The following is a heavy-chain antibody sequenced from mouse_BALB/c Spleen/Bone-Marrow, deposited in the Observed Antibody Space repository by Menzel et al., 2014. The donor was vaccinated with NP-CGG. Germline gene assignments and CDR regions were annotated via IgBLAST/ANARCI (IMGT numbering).Heavy chain of an antibody. Sequence: SGAELMKPGASVKISCKATGYTFSSYWIEWVKQRPGHGLEWIGEILPGSGSTNYSEKFKGKATFTADTSSNTAYMQLSSLTSEDSAVYYCARFHYYGSSYYFDYWGQGTTLTVSS. D-gene: IGHD1-1*01. J-gene: IGHJ2*01. CDR2: ILPGSGST. CDR3: ARFHYYGSSYYFDY. V-gene: IGHV1-9*01. CDR1: GYTFSSYW.